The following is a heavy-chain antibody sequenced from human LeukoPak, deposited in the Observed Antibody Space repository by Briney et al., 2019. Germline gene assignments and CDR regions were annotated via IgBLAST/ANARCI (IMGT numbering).Heavy chain of an antibody. D-gene: IGHD3-22*01. Sequence: SETLSLTCAVYGGSFSGYYWSWIRQPPGKGLEWIGEINHSGSTNYSPSLKSRVTISVDTSKNQFSLKLSSVTAADTAVYYCARVSRKRYYYDSSGYPYYFDYWGQGTLVTVSS. J-gene: IGHJ4*02. CDR2: INHSGST. CDR3: ARVSRKRYYYDSSGYPYYFDY. CDR1: GGSFSGYY. V-gene: IGHV4-34*01.